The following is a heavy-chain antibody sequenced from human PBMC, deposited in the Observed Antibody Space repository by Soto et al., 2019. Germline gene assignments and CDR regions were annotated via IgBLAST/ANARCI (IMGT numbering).Heavy chain of an antibody. CDR1: GFTFSNYW. CDR3: ARGLGGYASH. Sequence: EVQLVESGGGLVQPGGSLRLSCAASGFTFSNYWMHWVRQAPGKGPVWVSRINTDGSTTNYADSVKGRFTISRNNAQNPLELQTNRLGAGDTAVKYRARGLGGYASHWGQGTLVTVSS. D-gene: IGHD3-16*01. CDR2: INTDGSTT. J-gene: IGHJ4*02. V-gene: IGHV3-74*01.